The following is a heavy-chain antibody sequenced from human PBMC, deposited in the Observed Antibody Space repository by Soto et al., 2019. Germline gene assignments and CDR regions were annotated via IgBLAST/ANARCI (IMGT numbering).Heavy chain of an antibody. CDR2: ISAYNGNT. CDR1: GYTFTSYG. V-gene: IGHV1-18*01. D-gene: IGHD2-15*01. J-gene: IGHJ4*02. Sequence: ASVKVSCKASGYTFTSYGISWVRQAPGQGLEWMGWISAYNGNTNYAQKLQGRVTMTTDTSTSTAYMELRSLRSDDTAVYYCARLPNCSGGSCYGEFDYWGQGTLVTVSS. CDR3: ARLPNCSGGSCYGEFDY.